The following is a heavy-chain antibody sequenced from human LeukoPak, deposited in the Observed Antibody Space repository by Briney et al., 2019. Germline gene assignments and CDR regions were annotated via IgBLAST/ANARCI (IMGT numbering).Heavy chain of an antibody. CDR2: INSDGSST. J-gene: IGHJ3*02. V-gene: IGHV3-74*01. CDR1: GCTFSSYW. Sequence: PGGSLRLSCAASGCTFSSYWMHWVRQAPGKGLVWVSRINSDGSSTSYADSVKGRFTISRDNSKNTLYLQMNSLRAEDTAVYYCARSLLRFLEWPSLDIWGQGTMVTVSS. CDR3: ARSLLRFLEWPSLDI. D-gene: IGHD3-3*01.